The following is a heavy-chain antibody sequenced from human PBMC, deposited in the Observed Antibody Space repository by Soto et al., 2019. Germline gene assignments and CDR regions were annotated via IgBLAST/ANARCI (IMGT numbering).Heavy chain of an antibody. J-gene: IGHJ4*02. CDR2: IYYSGST. CDR3: ARGVGYYDSSGYYSPFDY. V-gene: IGHV4-59*01. CDR1: GGSISSYY. D-gene: IGHD3-22*01. Sequence: ETLSLTCTVSGGSISSYYWSWIRQPPGKGLEWIGYIYYSGSTNYNPSLKSRVTISVDTSKNQFSLKLSSVTAADTAVYYCARGVGYYDSSGYYSPFDYWGQGTLVTVSS.